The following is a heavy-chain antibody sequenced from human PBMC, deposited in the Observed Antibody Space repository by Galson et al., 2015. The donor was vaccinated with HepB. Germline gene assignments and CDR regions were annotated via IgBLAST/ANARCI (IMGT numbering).Heavy chain of an antibody. D-gene: IGHD2-21*02. Sequence: SLRLSCAGSGFTFRNYGIHWVRQAPGKGLEWLAIISYDGSKIYYADSVKGRFTITRENSKNTVYLQMNSLRPEDTAVYYCAKQTVTPGLYYFDNWGQGTLVTVSS. J-gene: IGHJ4*02. V-gene: IGHV3-30*18. CDR1: GFTFRNYG. CDR3: AKQTVTPGLYYFDN. CDR2: ISYDGSKI.